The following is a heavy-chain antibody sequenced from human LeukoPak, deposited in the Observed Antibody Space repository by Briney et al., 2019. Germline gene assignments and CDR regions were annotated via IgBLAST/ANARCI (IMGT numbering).Heavy chain of an antibody. CDR3: ASDYYGSGSYYNH. Sequence: SETLSLTCTVSGGSISSYYWSWIRQPPGKGLEWIGYIYYSGSTNYNPSLKSRVTISVDTSKNQFSLKLSSVTAADTAVYYCASDYYGSGSYYNHWGQGTLDTVSS. J-gene: IGHJ5*02. D-gene: IGHD3-10*01. V-gene: IGHV4-59*01. CDR1: GGSISSYY. CDR2: IYYSGST.